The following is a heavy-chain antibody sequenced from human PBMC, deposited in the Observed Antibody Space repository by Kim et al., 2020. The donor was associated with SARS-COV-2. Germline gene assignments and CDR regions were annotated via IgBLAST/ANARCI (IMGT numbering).Heavy chain of an antibody. J-gene: IGHJ4*02. V-gene: IGHV3-7*01. Sequence: GGSLRLSCGASGFAFSTYWMSWVRQTPGKGLEWVANINPDGSDTYYVASVKGRFTISRDNAKNSLYLQMNSLRVEETAVYYCAKWFTSPALDYWGQGTLVTVSS. CDR1: GFAFSTYW. CDR2: INPDGSDT. CDR3: AKWFTSPALDY. D-gene: IGHD3-22*01.